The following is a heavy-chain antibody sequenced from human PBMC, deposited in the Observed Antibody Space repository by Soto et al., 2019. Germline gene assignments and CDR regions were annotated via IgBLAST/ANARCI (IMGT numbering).Heavy chain of an antibody. D-gene: IGHD1-1*01. Sequence: QITLKESGPTLVKPTQTLTLTCTLSESSGVSVSWIRQPPGKALEWLGLIYWDGDQRYSPSLRERLTITQDTSKNQVVLRMTNMGPVDTGTYYCANSDDTVAGTGVYWGRGTRVTVSS. CDR3: ANSDDTVAGTGVY. CDR2: IYWDGDQ. CDR1: ESSGVS. V-gene: IGHV2-5*02. J-gene: IGHJ4*02.